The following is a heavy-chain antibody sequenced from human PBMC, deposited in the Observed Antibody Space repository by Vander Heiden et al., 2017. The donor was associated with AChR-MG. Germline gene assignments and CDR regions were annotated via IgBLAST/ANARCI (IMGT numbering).Heavy chain of an antibody. V-gene: IGHV3-74*01. CDR3: ARRISWYREGYYYYGMDV. D-gene: IGHD6-13*01. Sequence: EVQLVESGGGLVQPGGSLRPSCAASGFPFSSYCMHWVRQAPGKGLVWVSRINSDGSSTSYADSVKGRFTISRDNAKNTLYLQMNSLRAEDTAVYYCARRISWYREGYYYYGMDVWGQGTTVTVSS. CDR2: INSDGSST. J-gene: IGHJ6*02. CDR1: GFPFSSYC.